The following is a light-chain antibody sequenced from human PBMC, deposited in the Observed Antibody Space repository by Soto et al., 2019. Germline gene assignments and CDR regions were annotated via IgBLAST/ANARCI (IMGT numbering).Light chain of an antibody. CDR1: SSDIGGDYY. Sequence: QSALTQPASVSGSPGQSITISCTGTSSDIGGDYYVSWYQQLPGKVPKLIIYGVSNRPSGVSDRFSGAKSGNASSLTITGIQAEDEADYYCSAYKSTSTRYVFGTGTKLTVL. CDR3: SAYKSTSTRYV. CDR2: GVS. V-gene: IGLV2-14*03. J-gene: IGLJ1*01.